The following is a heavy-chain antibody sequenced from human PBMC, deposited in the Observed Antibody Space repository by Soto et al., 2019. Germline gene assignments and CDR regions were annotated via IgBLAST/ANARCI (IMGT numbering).Heavy chain of an antibody. D-gene: IGHD1-1*01. J-gene: IGHJ4*02. CDR2: ISYDGSNK. Sequence: QVQLVESGGGVVQPGRSLRLSCAASGFTFSSYAMHWVRQAPGKGLEWVAVISYDGSNKYYADSVKGRFTISRDNSKNXXYLQMNSLRAEDTAVYYCARDTDDPDSHGAYYFDYWGQGTLVTVSS. CDR1: GFTFSSYA. CDR3: ARDTDDPDSHGAYYFDY. V-gene: IGHV3-30-3*01.